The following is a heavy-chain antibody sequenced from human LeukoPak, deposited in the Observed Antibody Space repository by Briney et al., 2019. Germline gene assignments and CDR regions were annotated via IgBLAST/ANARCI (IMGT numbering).Heavy chain of an antibody. CDR2: IYPGDSDT. CDR1: GYIFTDYW. V-gene: IGHV5-51*01. D-gene: IGHD2-15*01. CDR3: ARSSALAVAATP. Sequence: GESLKISCQTSGYIFTDYWIGWVRQMPGKGLEWMGIIYPGDSDTRYSPSFQGQVTISADKSISTAYLQWSSLKASDTAMYYCARSSALAVAATPWGQGTLVTVPS. J-gene: IGHJ5*02.